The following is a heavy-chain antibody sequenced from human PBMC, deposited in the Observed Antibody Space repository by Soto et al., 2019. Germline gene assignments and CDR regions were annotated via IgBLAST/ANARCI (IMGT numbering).Heavy chain of an antibody. D-gene: IGHD6-13*01. J-gene: IGHJ5*02. CDR1: GGSISSYY. CDR2: IYTSGST. Sequence: PSETLSLTCTVSGGSISSYYWSWIRQPAGKGLEWIGRIYTSGSTNYNPSLKSRVTTSVDTSKNQFSLKLSSVTAADTAVYYCARAAAGTPVINWFDPWGQGTLVTVSS. CDR3: ARAAAGTPVINWFDP. V-gene: IGHV4-4*07.